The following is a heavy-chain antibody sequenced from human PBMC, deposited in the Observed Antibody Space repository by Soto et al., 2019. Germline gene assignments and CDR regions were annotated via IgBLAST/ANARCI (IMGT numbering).Heavy chain of an antibody. V-gene: IGHV4-59*01. Sequence: SETLSLTCTVSGGSISSYYWSWIRQPPGKGLEWIGYIYYSGSTNYNPSLKSRVTISVDTSKNQFSLKLSSVTAADTAVYYCARGYYYDSSGLIDYWGQGTLVTVSS. CDR1: GGSISSYY. J-gene: IGHJ4*02. CDR3: ARGYYYDSSGLIDY. CDR2: IYYSGST. D-gene: IGHD3-22*01.